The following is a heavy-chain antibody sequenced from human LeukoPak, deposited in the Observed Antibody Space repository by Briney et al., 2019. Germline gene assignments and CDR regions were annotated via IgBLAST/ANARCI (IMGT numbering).Heavy chain of an antibody. D-gene: IGHD3-10*01. CDR3: TTDLGTYYHGSQRLIPIDY. CDR2: IKSKTDGETT. Sequence: GGSLRLSRVDSGFTFTNAWMSWVRQAPGKGLEWIGRIKSKTDGETTNYAEPVRGRFTISRDDSKSAVYLQMNSLKIEDTAVYYCTTDLGTYYHGSQRLIPIDYWGQGTLVTVSS. V-gene: IGHV3-15*01. J-gene: IGHJ4*02. CDR1: GFTFTNAW.